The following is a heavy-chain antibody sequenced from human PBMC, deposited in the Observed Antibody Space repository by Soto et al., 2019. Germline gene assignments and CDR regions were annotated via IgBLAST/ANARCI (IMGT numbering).Heavy chain of an antibody. CDR2: IYHSGST. D-gene: IGHD4-17*01. J-gene: IGHJ6*02. CDR1: GGSISSSNW. Sequence: PSETLSLTCAVSGGSISSSNWWSWVRQPPGKGLEWIGEIYHSGSTNYNPSLKSRVTISVDKSKNQFSLKLSSVTAADTAVYYCARDPFGETTVPSLYYYYYGMDVWGQGTTVTVSS. V-gene: IGHV4-4*02. CDR3: ARDPFGETTVPSLYYYYYGMDV.